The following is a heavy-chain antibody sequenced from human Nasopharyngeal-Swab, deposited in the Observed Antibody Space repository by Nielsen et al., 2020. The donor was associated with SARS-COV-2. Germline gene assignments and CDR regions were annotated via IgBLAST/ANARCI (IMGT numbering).Heavy chain of an antibody. CDR1: GGSITSSNY. CDR2: IYHTGDT. J-gene: IGHJ3*01. CDR3: AKELHSTHAFDF. V-gene: IGHV4-4*02. Sequence: SETLSLTCVVSGGSITSSNYWSWVRQSPGKGLGWIAEIYHTGDTYLNPSLSSRVTISVDKSNNQFSLKLSSVTAADTAVYFCAKELHSTHAFDFWGQGTMVTVSS.